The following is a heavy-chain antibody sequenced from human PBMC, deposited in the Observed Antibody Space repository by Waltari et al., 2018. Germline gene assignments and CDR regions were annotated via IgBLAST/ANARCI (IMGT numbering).Heavy chain of an antibody. CDR1: GGSISSYY. D-gene: IGHD6-13*01. J-gene: IGHJ6*02. V-gene: IGHV4-4*07. CDR2: IYTSGRT. Sequence: QVQLQESGPGLVKPSETLSLPCTVSGGSISSYYWSWIRQPAGKGLEWIGRIYTSGRTNYNPSRKSRVTMSGDTSKNQFSLKLSSVTAADTAVYYCARVAAAGQNYYYYYGMDVWGQGTTVTVSS. CDR3: ARVAAAGQNYYYYYGMDV.